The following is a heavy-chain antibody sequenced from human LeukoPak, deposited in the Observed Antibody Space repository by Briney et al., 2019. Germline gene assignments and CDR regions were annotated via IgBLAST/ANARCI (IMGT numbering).Heavy chain of an antibody. D-gene: IGHD3-22*01. CDR3: ARVYALRSYYYDSSGPFDY. V-gene: IGHV1-2*02. J-gene: IGHJ4*02. CDR2: INPNSGGT. Sequence: GASVKVSCKASGYTFTGYYMHWVRQAPGQGLEWMGWINPNSGGTNYAQKLQGRVTMTRDTPISTAYMELSRLRSDDTAVYYCARVYALRSYYYDSSGPFDYWGQGTLVTVSS. CDR1: GYTFTGYY.